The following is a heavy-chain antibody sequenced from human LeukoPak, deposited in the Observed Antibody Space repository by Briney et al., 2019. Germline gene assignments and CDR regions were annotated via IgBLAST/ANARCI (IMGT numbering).Heavy chain of an antibody. D-gene: IGHD3-3*01. CDR2: ISAYNGNT. CDR1: GYTFTSYG. J-gene: IGHJ4*02. Sequence: ASVKVSCKASGYTFTSYGISWVRQAPGQGLEWMGWISAYNGNTNYAQKLQGRVTITRNTSISTAYMELSSLRSEDTAVYYCARWYYDFWSGYYYFDYWGQGTLVTVSS. V-gene: IGHV1-18*01. CDR3: ARWYYDFWSGYYYFDY.